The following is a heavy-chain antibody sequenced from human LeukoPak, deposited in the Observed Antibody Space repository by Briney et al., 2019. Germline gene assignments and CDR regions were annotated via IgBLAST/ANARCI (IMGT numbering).Heavy chain of an antibody. V-gene: IGHV1-69*04. J-gene: IGHJ4*02. Sequence: EASVKASCKASGGTFSNLAISWVRQAPGQGLEWMGRIIPTTGLANYAQNFQGRVTITADKSTSTAYMELSSLRSEDTAVYYCARAPPRLDGYILYYWGQGTLVTVSS. CDR1: GGTFSNLA. D-gene: IGHD5-24*01. CDR2: IIPTTGLA. CDR3: ARAPPRLDGYILYY.